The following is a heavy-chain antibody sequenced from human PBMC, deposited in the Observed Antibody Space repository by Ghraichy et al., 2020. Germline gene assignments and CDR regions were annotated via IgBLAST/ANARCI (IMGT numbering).Heavy chain of an antibody. CDR1: GGSITSYY. D-gene: IGHD6-13*01. V-gene: IGHV4-59*01. CDR2: ISYSGST. J-gene: IGHJ4*02. Sequence: SQTLSLTCTVSGGSITSYYWNWIRQPPGKGLEWIGYISYSGSTNYNPSLKSRVTVSVDTSKNLFSLTLSSVTAADTAVYYCARDRGNSSWWWEFDYWGQGTLVTVSS. CDR3: ARDRGNSSWWWEFDY.